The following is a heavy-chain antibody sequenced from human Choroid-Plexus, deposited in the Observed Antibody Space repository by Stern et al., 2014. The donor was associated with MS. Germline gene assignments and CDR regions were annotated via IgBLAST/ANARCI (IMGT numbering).Heavy chain of an antibody. J-gene: IGHJ4*02. V-gene: IGHV3-72*01. CDR2: IRNKANSYTT. D-gene: IGHD6-19*01. CDR3: VRVSGSSGSDF. Sequence: EVQLVESGGGLVQPGGSPRLSCVASGFTLSDHYMDWVRQAPGKGLEWVGRIRNKANSYTTQYAASVKGRFVISRDDSKNSLYLQMNSLKSEDTAVYYCVRVSGSSGSDFWGQGTLVSVSS. CDR1: GFTLSDHY.